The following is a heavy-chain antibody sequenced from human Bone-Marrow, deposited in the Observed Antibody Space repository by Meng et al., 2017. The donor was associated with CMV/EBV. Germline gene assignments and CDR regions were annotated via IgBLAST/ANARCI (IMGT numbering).Heavy chain of an antibody. Sequence: SVKVSCKASGGTFSSYTISWVRQAPGQGLEWMGRIIPILGIANYAQKFQGRVTITADKSTSTAYMELSSLRSEDTAVYYCAANHDFWSGYTDYWGQGTRVTCYS. V-gene: IGHV1-69*02. CDR3: AANHDFWSGYTDY. CDR2: IIPILGIA. CDR1: GGTFSSYT. J-gene: IGHJ4*02. D-gene: IGHD3-3*01.